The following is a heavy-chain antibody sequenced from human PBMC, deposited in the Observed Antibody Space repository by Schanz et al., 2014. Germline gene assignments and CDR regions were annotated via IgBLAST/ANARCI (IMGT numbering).Heavy chain of an antibody. V-gene: IGHV3-23*04. Sequence: EVQLVESGGGLVQPGGSLRLSCAASGFSFSTHAMSWVRQAPGQGLEWVSGINTSGGSRYYAESVKGRFTISRDKSKNLVVMQMNSLRVDDTAVYYCTKEDATALWYFEHWGQGTLVTVSS. CDR3: TKEDATALWYFEH. J-gene: IGHJ4*02. CDR1: GFSFSTHA. D-gene: IGHD6-13*01. CDR2: INTSGGSR.